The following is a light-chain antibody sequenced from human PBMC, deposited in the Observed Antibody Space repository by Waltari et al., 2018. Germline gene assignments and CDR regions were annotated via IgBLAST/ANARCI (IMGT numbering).Light chain of an antibody. CDR2: RVS. CDR3: MQALQTPRT. CDR1: QSLLYSNGNTY. Sequence: DIVMTQTPLSLPVTPGEPASISCRSSQSLLYSNGNTYLYWYLQKPGQPPRLLIYRVSNRFSGVPDRFSGSGSGTDFTLKISRVEAEDVGVYYCMQALQTPRTFGQGTKVEIQ. J-gene: IGKJ1*01. V-gene: IGKV2-29*02.